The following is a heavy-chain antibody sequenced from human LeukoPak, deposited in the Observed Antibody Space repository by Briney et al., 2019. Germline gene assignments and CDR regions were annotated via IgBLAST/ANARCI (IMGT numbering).Heavy chain of an antibody. V-gene: IGHV3-7*04. Sequence: GSLRLSCAASGFTFSSYWMTWVRQAPGKGLEWVANIKQGGSEKYYVDSVKGRFTISRDNAKNSLYLQMNSLRAEDTAVYYCARDRRCSSTSCYYFDYWGQGTLVTVSS. CDR2: IKQGGSEK. J-gene: IGHJ4*02. D-gene: IGHD2-2*01. CDR1: GFTFSSYW. CDR3: ARDRRCSSTSCYYFDY.